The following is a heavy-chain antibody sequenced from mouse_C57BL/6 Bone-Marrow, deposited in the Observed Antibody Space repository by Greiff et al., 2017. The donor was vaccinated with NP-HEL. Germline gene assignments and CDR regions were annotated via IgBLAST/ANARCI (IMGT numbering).Heavy chain of an antibody. Sequence: VKLQESGAELVRPGASVKLSCKASGYTFTDYYINWVKQRPGQGLEWIARIYPGSGNTYYNEKFKGKATLTAEKSSSTAYMQLSSLTSEDSAVYFCARSLSTVVVFDYWGQGTTLTVSS. CDR2: IYPGSGNT. D-gene: IGHD1-1*01. J-gene: IGHJ2*01. CDR3: ARSLSTVVVFDY. CDR1: GYTFTDYY. V-gene: IGHV1-76*01.